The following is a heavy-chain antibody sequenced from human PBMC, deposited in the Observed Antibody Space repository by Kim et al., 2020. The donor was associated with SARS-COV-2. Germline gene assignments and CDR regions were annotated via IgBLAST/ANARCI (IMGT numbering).Heavy chain of an antibody. CDR2: ISYDGSNK. Sequence: GGSLRLSCAASGFTFSSYAMHWVRQAPGKGLEWVAVISYDGSNKYYADSVKGRFTISRDNSKNTLYLQMNSLRAEDTAVYYCARGITDILTGYWSWGQGTLVTVSS. CDR1: GFTFSSYA. CDR3: ARGITDILTGYWS. V-gene: IGHV3-30*04. D-gene: IGHD3-9*01. J-gene: IGHJ5*02.